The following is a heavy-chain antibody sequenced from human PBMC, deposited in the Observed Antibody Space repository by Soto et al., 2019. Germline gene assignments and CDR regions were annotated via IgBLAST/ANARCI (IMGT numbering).Heavy chain of an antibody. Sequence: QVQLVQSGAEVKKPGSSVKVSCKASGGTFSSYTISWVRQAPGQGLEWMGRIIPILGIANYAQKCQGRVTITADNSTSTAYMEMSSLRSEDTAVYYCASLVGPLLGGYFQPWGQGILVTVSS. V-gene: IGHV1-69*02. D-gene: IGHD3-10*01. CDR3: ASLVGPLLGGYFQP. CDR1: GGTFSSYT. J-gene: IGHJ1*01. CDR2: IIPILGIA.